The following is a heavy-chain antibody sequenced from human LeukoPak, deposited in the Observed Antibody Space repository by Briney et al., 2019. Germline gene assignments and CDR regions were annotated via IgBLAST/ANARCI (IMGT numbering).Heavy chain of an antibody. J-gene: IGHJ2*01. V-gene: IGHV3-48*03. D-gene: IGHD1-26*01. Sequence: GGSLRLSCAASGFTFSSYEMNWVRQTPGKGLEWVSYISSSGSTIYYADSVKGRFTISRDSAKNSLYLQMNSLRAEDTAVYYCAKYRLSGSYSWYFDLWGRGTLVTVSS. CDR3: AKYRLSGSYSWYFDL. CDR2: ISSSGSTI. CDR1: GFTFSSYE.